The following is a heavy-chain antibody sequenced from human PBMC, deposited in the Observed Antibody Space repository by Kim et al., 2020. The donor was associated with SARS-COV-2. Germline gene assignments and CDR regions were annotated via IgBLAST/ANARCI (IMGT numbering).Heavy chain of an antibody. CDR2: ISSSSTV. CDR3: ARDLAGCTSGWYPDY. Sequence: GGSLRLSCAASGFTFSSYSMNWVRQAPGKGLEWVSYISSSSTVYYADSVKGRFTISRDNAKNSLFLQMNSLRAEDTAVYYCARDLAGCTSGWYPDYWGQG. V-gene: IGHV3-48*01. J-gene: IGHJ4*02. CDR1: GFTFSSYS. D-gene: IGHD6-19*01.